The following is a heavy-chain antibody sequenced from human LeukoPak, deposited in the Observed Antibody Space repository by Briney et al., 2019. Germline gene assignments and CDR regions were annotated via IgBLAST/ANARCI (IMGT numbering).Heavy chain of an antibody. V-gene: IGHV4-59*08. CDR1: GGSISSYY. J-gene: IGHJ3*02. CDR3: VRSKYYDSSASAFDI. Sequence: SETLSLTCSVSGGSISSYYWSWIRQPPGQGLEWIGIFYYSESTNYRPSLRSRVTISVDTPKSQISLKLSSVTAADTAVYYCVRSKYYDSSASAFDIWGQGTMVTVSS. CDR2: FYYSEST. D-gene: IGHD3-22*01.